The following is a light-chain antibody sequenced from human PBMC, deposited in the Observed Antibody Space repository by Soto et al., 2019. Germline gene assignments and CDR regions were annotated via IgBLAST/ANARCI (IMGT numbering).Light chain of an antibody. V-gene: IGKV3-15*01. CDR1: QSVSNN. CDR3: QQYNNWWT. J-gene: IGKJ1*01. Sequence: EIVMTQSQATLSAYPGERATLSCRASQSVSNNLAWYHQKPGQAPRLLIYGASTRATGILARFSGSGSGTEFTLTISSLQPEDFAVYYCQQYNNWWTFGQGTKVEIK. CDR2: GAS.